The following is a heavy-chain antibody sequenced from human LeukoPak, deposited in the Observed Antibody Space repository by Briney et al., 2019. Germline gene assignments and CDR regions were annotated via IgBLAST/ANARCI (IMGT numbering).Heavy chain of an antibody. CDR2: ISDSGGRT. J-gene: IGHJ4*02. CDR3: AKDYLRTYRYYFDY. Sequence: PGGSLRLSCAVSGITLSNYGMSWVRQAPGKGLEWVAGISDSGGRTNYADSVKGRFTISRDNPKNTLNLQMNSLRAEDTAVYYCAKDYLRTYRYYFDYWGQGTLVTVSS. V-gene: IGHV3-23*01. CDR1: GITLSNYG. D-gene: IGHD1-14*01.